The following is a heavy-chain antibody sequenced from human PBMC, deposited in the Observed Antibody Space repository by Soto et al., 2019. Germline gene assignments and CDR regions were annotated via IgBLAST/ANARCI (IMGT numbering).Heavy chain of an antibody. CDR1: GVPISSSSW. CDR3: AGGFGSGNYDF. Sequence: QVQLQESGPGLVKPSGTLSLTCAVSGVPISSSSWWSWVRQPPGKGLEWIGEIYHGGSTYYDTSLKSRVTISVDKSKKQFSLKLNSVTDADTAVYYCAGGFGSGNYDFWGQGILVTVSS. J-gene: IGHJ4*02. CDR2: IYHGGST. V-gene: IGHV4-4*02. D-gene: IGHD3-10*01.